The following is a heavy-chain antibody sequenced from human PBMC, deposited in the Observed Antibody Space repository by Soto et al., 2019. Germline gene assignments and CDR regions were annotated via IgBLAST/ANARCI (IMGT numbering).Heavy chain of an antibody. CDR3: ARSGYCSSTSCPLKYYYYGMDV. D-gene: IGHD2-2*01. J-gene: IGHJ6*02. CDR2: ISTYNGNT. Sequence: QVQLVQSGAEVKKPGASVKVSCKASGYTFTNYGIIWVRQAPGQGLEWMGWISTYNGNTNFAQKLQGRVTMTTDTSASTAYMELRSLRSDDTAVDYCARSGYCSSTSCPLKYYYYGMDVWGQGTTVTVSS. V-gene: IGHV1-18*01. CDR1: GYTFTNYG.